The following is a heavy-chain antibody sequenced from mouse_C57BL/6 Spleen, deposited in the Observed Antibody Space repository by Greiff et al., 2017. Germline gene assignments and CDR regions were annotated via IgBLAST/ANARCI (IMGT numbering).Heavy chain of an antibody. D-gene: IGHD2-1*01. CDR3: ARIYYGNYVSYAMDY. V-gene: IGHV1-55*01. CDR1: GYTFTSYW. J-gene: IGHJ4*01. Sequence: QVQLQQPGAELVKPGASVKMSCKASGYTFTSYWITWVKQRPGQGLEWIGDIYPGSGSTNYNEKFKSKATLNVDTSSSTAYMQLSSLTSEDSAVYYCARIYYGNYVSYAMDYWGQGTSVTVSS. CDR2: IYPGSGST.